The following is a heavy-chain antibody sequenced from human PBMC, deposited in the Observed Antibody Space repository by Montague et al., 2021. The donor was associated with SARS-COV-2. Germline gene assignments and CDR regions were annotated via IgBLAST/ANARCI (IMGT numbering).Heavy chain of an antibody. J-gene: IGHJ4*02. CDR2: IDWDDEK. CDR1: GFSLSTSGMC. CDR3: ARVRYFDTTFDY. V-gene: IGHV2-70*01. D-gene: IGHD3-9*01. Sequence: PALVKPTQTLTLTCNFSGFSLSTSGMCVSWIRQPPGKAREWLALIDWDDEKFYSASLKTRLTISKDTSKNQVVLTMTNMDPVDTATYYCARVRYFDTTFDYWGQGTLVTVSS.